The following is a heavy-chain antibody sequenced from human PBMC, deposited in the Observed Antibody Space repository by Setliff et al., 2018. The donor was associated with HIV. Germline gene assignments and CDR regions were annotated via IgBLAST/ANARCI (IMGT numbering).Heavy chain of an antibody. CDR2: IYQSGNT. Sequence: SETLSLTCSVSGYSISSGYYWGWIRQPPGKRLECLGSIYQSGNTYYNPSLKSRLTISVDTSKNQFSLRLTSVTAADTAVYYCASRVYYYDSSGYLREEGFDPWGQGTLVTVSS. CDR3: ASRVYYYDSSGYLREEGFDP. J-gene: IGHJ5*02. CDR1: GYSISSGYY. D-gene: IGHD3-22*01. V-gene: IGHV4-38-2*02.